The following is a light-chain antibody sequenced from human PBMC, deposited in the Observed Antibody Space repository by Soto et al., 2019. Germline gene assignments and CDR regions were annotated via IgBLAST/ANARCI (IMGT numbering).Light chain of an antibody. Sequence: EIVLTQSPGTLSLSPGEGATLSCRASQSVSSSYLAWYQQKPGQAPRLLIYGASSRATGIPDRFSGGGSGTDCTLTISRLQPEDFAVYYCQQYDNSPWTFGQGTKVEIK. J-gene: IGKJ1*01. CDR2: GAS. CDR1: QSVSSSY. V-gene: IGKV3-20*01. CDR3: QQYDNSPWT.